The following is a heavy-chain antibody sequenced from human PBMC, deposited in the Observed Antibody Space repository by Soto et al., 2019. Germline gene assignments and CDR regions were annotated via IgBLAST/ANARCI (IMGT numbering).Heavy chain of an antibody. Sequence: ASVKVSCKASGGTFSSYAISWVRQAPGQGLEWMGGIIPIFGTANYAQKFQGRVTITADKSTSTAYMELSSLRSEDTAVYYCARVTGTHYGMDVWGQGTTVTVSS. J-gene: IGHJ6*02. CDR1: GGTFSSYA. CDR3: ARVTGTHYGMDV. V-gene: IGHV1-69*06. CDR2: IIPIFGTA. D-gene: IGHD1-7*01.